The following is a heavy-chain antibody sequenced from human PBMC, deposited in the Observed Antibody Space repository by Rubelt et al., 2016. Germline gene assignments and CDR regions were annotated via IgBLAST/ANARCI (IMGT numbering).Heavy chain of an antibody. CDR1: GGTFSSYA. CDR2: IIPILGIA. V-gene: IGHV1-69*04. Sequence: CKASGGTFSSYAISWVRQAPGQGLEWMGRIIPILGIANYAQKFQGRVTITADKSTSTAYMELSSLRSEETAVYYCARDTTVAGWYWGQGTLVTVSS. J-gene: IGHJ4*02. CDR3: ARDTTVAGWY. D-gene: IGHD6-19*01.